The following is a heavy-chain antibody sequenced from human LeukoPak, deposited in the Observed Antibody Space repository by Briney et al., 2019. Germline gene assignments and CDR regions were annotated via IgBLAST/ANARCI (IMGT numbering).Heavy chain of an antibody. J-gene: IGHJ4*02. V-gene: IGHV3-23*01. CDR3: AKDHSSRPPVDY. D-gene: IGHD6-13*01. Sequence: PGGSLRLSCAASAFTFSTYAMSWVRQAPGKGLEWVAVISGTGGSTYYADSVKGRFTISRDNSKNMLYLQMNSLRAEDTALYYCAKDHSSRPPVDYWGQGTLVTVSS. CDR1: AFTFSTYA. CDR2: ISGTGGST.